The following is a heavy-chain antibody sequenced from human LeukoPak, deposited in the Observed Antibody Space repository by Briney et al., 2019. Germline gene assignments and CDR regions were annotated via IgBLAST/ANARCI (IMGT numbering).Heavy chain of an antibody. CDR3: ARDLVVEVPSSLGY. V-gene: IGHV1-69*04. CDR1: GGSFRNYA. J-gene: IGHJ4*02. CDR2: IIPLLDTT. Sequence: SVKVSCKASGGSFRNYAMHWVRQAPGQGLEWMGRIIPLLDTTDYAQKFQGRLTIAADKSTNTAYMEVTSLRSDDTAVYFCARDLVVEVPSSLGYWGQGTLVTVSS. D-gene: IGHD3-16*01.